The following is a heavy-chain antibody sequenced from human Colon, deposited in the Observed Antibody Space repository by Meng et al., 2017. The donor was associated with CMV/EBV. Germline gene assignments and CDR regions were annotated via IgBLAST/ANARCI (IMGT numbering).Heavy chain of an antibody. J-gene: IGHJ5*02. CDR2: INPNSGGT. V-gene: IGHV1-2*02. CDR3: ARAPYNWNDEGWFDP. Sequence: GSGGNQPGGVVEVYCNASGYTFTGYYMHWVGQAPGKGLEWMGWINPNSGGTNYAQKFQGRVTMTRDTSISTAYMELSRLRSDDTAVYYCARAPYNWNDEGWFDPWGQGTLVTVSS. D-gene: IGHD1-20*01. CDR1: GYTFTGYY.